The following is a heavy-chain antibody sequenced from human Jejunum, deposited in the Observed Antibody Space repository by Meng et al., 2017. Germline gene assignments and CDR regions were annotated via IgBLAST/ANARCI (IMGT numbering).Heavy chain of an antibody. CDR2: VFDSGST. V-gene: IGHV4-61*01. J-gene: IGHJ4*02. CDR3: ATDVYGDGLAYLDY. CDR1: VASVRGCSFY. D-gene: IGHD4-17*01. Sequence: QAQVQVPRQGPVRPSQTLSLPCAISVASVRGCSFYWTWIRQPHGKGLEWIGYVFDSGSTKYNPSLSSRVTISADTSKNQFSLELSSVTAADTAVYYCATDVYGDGLAYLDYWGQGSLVTVSS.